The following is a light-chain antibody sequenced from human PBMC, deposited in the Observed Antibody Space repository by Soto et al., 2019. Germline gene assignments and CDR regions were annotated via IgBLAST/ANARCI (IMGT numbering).Light chain of an antibody. Sequence: EIVLTQSPATLSLSPGERATLSCRASRSVSSYLAWYQQKPGQAPRLLIYDTSNSATGIPARFSVSGSGTDFTLTISSLEPEDFAVYYCQQRSNWPPYTFGQGTKLEIK. CDR1: RSVSSY. J-gene: IGKJ2*01. CDR2: DTS. CDR3: QQRSNWPPYT. V-gene: IGKV3-11*01.